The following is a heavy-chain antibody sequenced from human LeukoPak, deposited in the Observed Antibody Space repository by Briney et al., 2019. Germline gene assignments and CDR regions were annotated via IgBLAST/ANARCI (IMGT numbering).Heavy chain of an antibody. Sequence: PGRSLRLSCAASGFTFSSYGMHWVRQAPGKGLEWVAVIWYDGSNKYYADSVKGRYTISRDNSKNTLYLQMNSLRVEDTAVYYCTRDESRSISCYAQWGQGTLVTASS. V-gene: IGHV3-33*01. CDR2: IWYDGSNK. CDR3: TRDESRSISCYAQ. CDR1: GFTFSSYG. J-gene: IGHJ4*02. D-gene: IGHD2-2*01.